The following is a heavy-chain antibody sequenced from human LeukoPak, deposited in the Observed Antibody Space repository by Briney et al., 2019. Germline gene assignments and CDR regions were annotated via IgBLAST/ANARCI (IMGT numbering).Heavy chain of an antibody. J-gene: IGHJ3*02. V-gene: IGHV1-46*01. CDR2: INPSGGST. CDR3: AREGVVAATRVGAFDI. Sequence: GASVKVSCKASGYTFTSYYMHWVRQAPGQGLEWMGIINPSGGSTIYAQKFQGRVTMTRDMSTSTVYMELSSLRSEDTAVYYCAREGVVAATRVGAFDIWGQGTMVTVSS. D-gene: IGHD2-15*01. CDR1: GYTFTSYY.